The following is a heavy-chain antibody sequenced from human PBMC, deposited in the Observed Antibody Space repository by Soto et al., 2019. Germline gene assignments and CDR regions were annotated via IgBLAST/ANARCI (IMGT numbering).Heavy chain of an antibody. CDR3: ASLDSSGYYVDY. CDR1: GFAFSSYS. V-gene: IGHV3-21*01. Sequence: GGSLRLSCAASGFAFSSYSMNWVRQAPGKGLEWVSSISSSSSYIYYADSVKGRFTISRDNAKNSLYLQMNSLRAEDTAVYYCASLDSSGYYVDYWGQGTLVTVSS. D-gene: IGHD3-22*01. J-gene: IGHJ4*02. CDR2: ISSSSSYI.